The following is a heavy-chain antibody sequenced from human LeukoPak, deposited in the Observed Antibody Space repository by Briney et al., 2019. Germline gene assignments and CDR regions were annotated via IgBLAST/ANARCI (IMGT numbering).Heavy chain of an antibody. D-gene: IGHD2-2*01. CDR3: ARVSTDWFDP. CDR2: IYHSGST. J-gene: IGHJ5*02. V-gene: IGHV4-39*07. Sequence: SETLSLTCTVSGGSISSSSYYWGWIRQPPGKGLEWIGSIYHSGSTYYNPSLKSRVTISVDTSKNQFSLKLSSVTAADTAVYYCARVSTDWFDPWGQGTLVTVSS. CDR1: GGSISSSSYY.